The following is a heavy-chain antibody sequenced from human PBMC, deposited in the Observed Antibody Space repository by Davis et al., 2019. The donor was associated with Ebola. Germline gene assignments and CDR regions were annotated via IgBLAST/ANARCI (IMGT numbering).Heavy chain of an antibody. D-gene: IGHD5-18*01. J-gene: IGHJ4*02. V-gene: IGHV4-59*01. CDR3: ARANTAMVPPEIDY. Sequence: SETLSLTCTVSGGSMRSYYWSWIRQPPGKGLEWIGYIYFSGSTNYNPSLKSRVTISVDTSKNQFSLKLNSVTAADTAVYYCARANTAMVPPEIDYWGQGTLVTVSS. CDR2: IYFSGST. CDR1: GGSMRSYY.